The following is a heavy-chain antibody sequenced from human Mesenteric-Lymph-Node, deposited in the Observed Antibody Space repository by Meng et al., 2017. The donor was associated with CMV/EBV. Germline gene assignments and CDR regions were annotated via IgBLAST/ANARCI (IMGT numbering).Heavy chain of an antibody. CDR2: IKQDGSEK. V-gene: IGHV3-7*01. Sequence: GESLKISCVASGFTFSSYWMSRVRQAPGKGLEWVANIKQDGSEKYYVDSLKGRFTISRDNAKNSLYLQMNSLRAEDTAVYYCARDLVLNYDFWSGYPSGGMDVWGQGTTVTVSS. CDR1: GFTFSSYW. J-gene: IGHJ6*02. CDR3: ARDLVLNYDFWSGYPSGGMDV. D-gene: IGHD3-3*01.